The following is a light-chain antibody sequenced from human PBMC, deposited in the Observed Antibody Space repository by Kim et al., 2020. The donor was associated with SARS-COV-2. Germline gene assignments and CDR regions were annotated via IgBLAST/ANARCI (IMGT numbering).Light chain of an antibody. CDR2: GAS. Sequence: LSPGERATLSCGASQSVSSSYLGWYQQKPGQAPRLLIYGASNRATGIPDRFSGSGSGTDFTLTISRLEPEDSAVYYCEQYGVSGTFGQGTKVDIK. J-gene: IGKJ1*01. CDR3: EQYGVSGT. CDR1: QSVSSSY. V-gene: IGKV3-20*01.